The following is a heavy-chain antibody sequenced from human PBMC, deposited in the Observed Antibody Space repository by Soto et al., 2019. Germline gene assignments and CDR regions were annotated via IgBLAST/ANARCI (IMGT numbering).Heavy chain of an antibody. CDR1: GFTFSNDA. D-gene: IGHD2-2*01. CDR3: AKRPASIITFDY. J-gene: IGHJ4*02. Sequence: GGSLRLSCAASGFTFSNDAMSWVRQAPGKGLEWVSTISGNGGSTYYADSVKGRFTISRDNSKNMLFLQINSLRDDDSAVYYCAKRPASIITFDYWGQGTPVTVSS. CDR2: ISGNGGST. V-gene: IGHV3-23*01.